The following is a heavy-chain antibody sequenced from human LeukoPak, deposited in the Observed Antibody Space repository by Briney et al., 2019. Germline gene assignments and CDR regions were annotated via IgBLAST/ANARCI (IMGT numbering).Heavy chain of an antibody. CDR3: ATLLNYYGSGSYYNPFDY. J-gene: IGHJ4*02. V-gene: IGHV5-51*01. CDR2: IYPGDSDT. CDR1: GYSFTSYW. Sequence: GESLKISCKGSGYSFTSYWIGWVRQMPGKGLEWMGIIYPGDSDTRYSPSFQCQVTISADKSISTAYLQWSSLKASDTAMYYCATLLNYYGSGSYYNPFDYWGQGTLVTVSS. D-gene: IGHD3-10*01.